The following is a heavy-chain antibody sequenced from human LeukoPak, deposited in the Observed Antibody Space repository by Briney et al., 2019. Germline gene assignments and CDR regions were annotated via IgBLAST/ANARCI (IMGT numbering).Heavy chain of an antibody. CDR3: AKRVGGTTSPYYFDY. D-gene: IGHD1-1*01. CDR2: ISGGGGST. J-gene: IGHJ4*02. Sequence: GGSLRLSRAASGFTFSSFAMSWVRQAPGKGLEWVSAISGGGGSTYYADSVKGRFTISRDNSKNTLYLQLNSLRAEDTALYYCAKRVGGTTSPYYFDYWGQGTLVTVSS. V-gene: IGHV3-23*01. CDR1: GFTFSSFA.